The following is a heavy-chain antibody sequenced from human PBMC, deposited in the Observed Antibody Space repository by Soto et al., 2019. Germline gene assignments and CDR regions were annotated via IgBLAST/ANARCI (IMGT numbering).Heavy chain of an antibody. CDR1: GFTFSSYA. V-gene: IGHV3-23*01. CDR3: AKDRSTAVAGTRGLVPEYFQH. D-gene: IGHD6-19*01. J-gene: IGHJ1*01. Sequence: EVQLLESGGGLVQPGGSLRLSCAASGFTFSSYAMSWVRQAPGKVLEWVSAISGSGGSTYYADSVKGRFTISRDNSKNTLYLQMNSLRAEDTAVYYCAKDRSTAVAGTRGLVPEYFQHWGQGTLVTVSS. CDR2: ISGSGGST.